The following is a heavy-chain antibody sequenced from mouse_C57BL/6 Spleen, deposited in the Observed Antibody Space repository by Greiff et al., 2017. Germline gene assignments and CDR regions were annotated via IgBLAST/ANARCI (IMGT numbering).Heavy chain of an antibody. V-gene: IGHV5-16*01. CDR1: GFTFSDYY. CDR3: ARDQMVTTWWYFDV. Sequence: EVKLMESEGGLVQPGSSMKLSCTASGFTFSDYYMAWVRQVPEKGLEWVANINYDGSSTYYLDSLKSRFIISSDNAKNILYLQMSSLKSEDTATYYCARDQMVTTWWYFDVWGTGTTVTVSS. CDR2: INYDGSST. J-gene: IGHJ1*03. D-gene: IGHD2-2*01.